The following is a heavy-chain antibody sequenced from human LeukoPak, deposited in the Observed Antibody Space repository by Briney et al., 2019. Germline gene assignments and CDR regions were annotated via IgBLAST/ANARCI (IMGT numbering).Heavy chain of an antibody. V-gene: IGHV3-66*01. J-gene: IGHJ4*02. CDR2: IYSGGST. Sequence: SGGSLRLSCAASGFTVSSNYMSWVRQAPGKGLEWVSVIYSGGSTDYADSVKGRFNISRDNSKKKLALQMSGLRAEDTAVYYCARGTPAHDYWGQGTLVTVSP. CDR3: ARGTPAHDY. CDR1: GFTVSSNY.